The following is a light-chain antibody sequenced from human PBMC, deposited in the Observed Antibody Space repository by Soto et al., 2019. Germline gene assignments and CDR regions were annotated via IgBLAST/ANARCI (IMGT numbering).Light chain of an antibody. Sequence: DIVLTQSPATLSLSPGQRATLSCRASQSVGVYLLWFQQKPGQPPRLLIYDSSNRASGVPARFSGSGSGTDFTLTISRLEPEDFAVYFCHHPDKWPYTFGPGTKLEIK. V-gene: IGKV3-11*01. CDR3: HHPDKWPYT. CDR2: DSS. J-gene: IGKJ2*01. CDR1: QSVGVY.